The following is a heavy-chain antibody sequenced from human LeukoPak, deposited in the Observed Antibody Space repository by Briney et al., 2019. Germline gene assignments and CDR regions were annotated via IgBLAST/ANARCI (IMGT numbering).Heavy chain of an antibody. CDR2: TRYDGSNK. J-gene: IGHJ4*02. CDR1: GFTFSTYG. V-gene: IGHV3-30*02. D-gene: IGHD6-6*01. Sequence: GGSLRLSCAASGFTFSTYGMHWVRQAPGKGLEWVAFTAPGKGLEWVAFTRYDGSNKYYADSVKGRFTISRDNSKNTLYLQMTSLRADDTAVYYCAKDLEYSTSSTWGHWGQGTLVTVSS. CDR3: AKDLEYSTSSTWGH.